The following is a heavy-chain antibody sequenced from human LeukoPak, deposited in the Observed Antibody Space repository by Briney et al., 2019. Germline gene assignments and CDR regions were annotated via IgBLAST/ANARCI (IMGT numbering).Heavy chain of an antibody. CDR2: ISGSDDRT. CDR1: GDTFLNHA. CDR3: ARYCCGGSCYFAY. Sequence: GGSLRQTCTGCGDTFLNHAMAWVRQAPGRGMEWVSTISGSDDRTYFADSVRGRFTISRDNSKSTLYLQMNSLRAEDTAVYYCARYCCGGSCYFAYLGQGALVTRSS. J-gene: IGHJ4*03. D-gene: IGHD2-15*01. V-gene: IGHV3-23*01.